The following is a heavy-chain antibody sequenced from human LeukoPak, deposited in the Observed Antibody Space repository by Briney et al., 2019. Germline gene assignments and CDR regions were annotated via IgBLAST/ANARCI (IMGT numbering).Heavy chain of an antibody. V-gene: IGHV3-30-3*01. CDR3: ARDQWLVYYFDY. D-gene: IGHD6-19*01. CDR2: ISYDGSNK. J-gene: IGHJ4*02. CDR1: GFTFSSYA. Sequence: PGRSLRLSCAASGFTFSSYAMHWVRQAPGKGLEWVALISYDGSNKYYADSVKGRFTISRDNSKNTLYLEMNSLKAEDTAVYYCARDQWLVYYFDYWGQGTLVTVSS.